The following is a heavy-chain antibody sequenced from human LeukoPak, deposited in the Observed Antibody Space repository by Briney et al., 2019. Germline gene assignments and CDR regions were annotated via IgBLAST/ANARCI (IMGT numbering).Heavy chain of an antibody. J-gene: IGHJ4*02. V-gene: IGHV1-8*01. D-gene: IGHD3-9*01. Sequence: GASVKVSCKASGYTFTSYDINWVRQATGQGLEWMGWMNPNSGNTGYAQKFQGRVTMTRNTSISTAYMELSSLRSEDTAVYYCARVGRAYYDILTGYYLFDYWGQGTLVTVSS. CDR1: GYTFTSYD. CDR2: MNPNSGNT. CDR3: ARVGRAYYDILTGYYLFDY.